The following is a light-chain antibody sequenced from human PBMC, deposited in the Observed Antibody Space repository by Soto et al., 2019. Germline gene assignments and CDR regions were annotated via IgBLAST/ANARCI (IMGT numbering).Light chain of an antibody. V-gene: IGLV2-8*01. CDR1: SSDVGGYNY. J-gene: IGLJ2*01. Sequence: QSALTQPPSASGSPGQSVTISCTGTSSDVGGYNYVSWYQQHPGKAPKLMIYEVSKRPSGVPDRFSGSKSGNTASLTVSGLQAEDEGEYYCSSYAGSSRVLFGGGTKLTVL. CDR2: EVS. CDR3: SSYAGSSRVL.